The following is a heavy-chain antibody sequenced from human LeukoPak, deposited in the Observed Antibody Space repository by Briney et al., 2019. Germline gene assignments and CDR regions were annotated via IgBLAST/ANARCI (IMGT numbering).Heavy chain of an antibody. CDR1: GFTFSSYW. CDR2: INSDGSSK. V-gene: IGHV3-74*01. D-gene: IGHD6-6*01. J-gene: IGHJ4*02. CDR3: ARRALGDQLDY. Sequence: GGSLRLSCAASGFTFSSYWMHWVRQAPGKGLVWVSRINSDGSSKIYADSVKGRFTISRDNAKPTLYLQMNSLSAEDTAVYYCARRALGDQLDYWGQGTLVTVSS.